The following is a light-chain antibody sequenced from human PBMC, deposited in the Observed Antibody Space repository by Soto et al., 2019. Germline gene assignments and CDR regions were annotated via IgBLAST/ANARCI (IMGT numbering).Light chain of an antibody. CDR1: QTVSSN. CDR2: GAS. Sequence: EIVMTQSPATLSVSPGERATLSCRASQTVSSNLAWYQQKPGQAPRLLIYGASTRATAIPARFSGSGSGTAFTLTIRSLQSEDFAVYYCQQYNNWPLTFGPGTKVDIK. CDR3: QQYNNWPLT. J-gene: IGKJ3*01. V-gene: IGKV3-15*01.